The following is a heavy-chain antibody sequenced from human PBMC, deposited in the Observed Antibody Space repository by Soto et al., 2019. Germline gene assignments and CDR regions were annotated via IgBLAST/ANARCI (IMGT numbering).Heavy chain of an antibody. CDR1: GGSFSGYY. CDR3: ARLRRYCSSTSCLQYYYYYYYMDV. D-gene: IGHD2-2*01. Sequence: QVQLQQWGAGLLKPSETLSLTCAVYGGSFSGYYWSWIRQPPGKGLEWIGEINHSGSTNYNPSLKSRVTISVDTSKNQFSLKLSSVTAADTAVYYCARLRRYCSSTSCLQYYYYYYYMDVWGKGTTVTVSS. V-gene: IGHV4-34*01. J-gene: IGHJ6*03. CDR2: INHSGST.